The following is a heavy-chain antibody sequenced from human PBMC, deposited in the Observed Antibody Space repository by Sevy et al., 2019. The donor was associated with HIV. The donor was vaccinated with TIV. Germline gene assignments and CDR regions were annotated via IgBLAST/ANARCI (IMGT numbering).Heavy chain of an antibody. Sequence: SETLSLTCAVYGGSFSGYYWSWIRQPPGKGLEWIGEINHSGSTNYNPSLKSRVTISVDTSKNQFSLKLGSVTAADTAVYYCARVEPAYYYDSSGYSPLYYYYYMDVWGKGTTVTVSS. CDR2: INHSGST. J-gene: IGHJ6*03. CDR1: GGSFSGYY. V-gene: IGHV4-34*01. D-gene: IGHD3-22*01. CDR3: ARVEPAYYYDSSGYSPLYYYYYMDV.